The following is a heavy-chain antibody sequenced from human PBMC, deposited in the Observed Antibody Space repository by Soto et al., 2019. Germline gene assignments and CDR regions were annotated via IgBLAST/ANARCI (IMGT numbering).Heavy chain of an antibody. D-gene: IGHD4-17*01. Sequence: QVQLVESGGGVVQPGRSLRLSCATSGFSFSSHAMHWVRQAPGKGLEWVAQIWYDGSKKNYADSMKGRFTISRDSPKNQMFIQRNSQRVEYSAVNYGTRDGQHLARYGCDIWGQGTLVTVSS. V-gene: IGHV3-33*01. CDR1: GFSFSSHA. CDR3: TRDGQHLARYGCDI. J-gene: IGHJ3*02. CDR2: IWYDGSKK.